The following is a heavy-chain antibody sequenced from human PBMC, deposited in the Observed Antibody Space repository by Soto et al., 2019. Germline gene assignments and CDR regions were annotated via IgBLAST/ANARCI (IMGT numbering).Heavy chain of an antibody. V-gene: IGHV1-18*01. Sequence: QVQLVQSGAEVKKPGASVKVSCKASGYTFTSYGISWVRQAPGQGLEWMGWFSAYNGNTNYAQKLQGRVTMTTDTSTSTAYMELRSLRSDDTAVYYCARDLAFTFMITFGGVIVPYPFDYWGQGTLVTVSS. J-gene: IGHJ4*02. CDR1: GYTFTSYG. CDR2: FSAYNGNT. CDR3: ARDLAFTFMITFGGVIVPYPFDY. D-gene: IGHD3-16*02.